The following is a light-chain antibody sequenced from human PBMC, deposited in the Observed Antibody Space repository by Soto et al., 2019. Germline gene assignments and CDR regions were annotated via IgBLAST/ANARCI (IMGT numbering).Light chain of an antibody. CDR1: QSVSNNY. CDR2: GSS. V-gene: IGKV3-20*01. CDR3: QQSGRPPPYP. J-gene: IGKJ2*01. Sequence: VLTQSPGTLSLSPGERATLSCRASQSVSNNYLAWYQQKPGQGPRLLIFGSSDRATGIPDRFSGSGSGTDFTLTISRLEPEDFAVYYCQQSGRPPPYPFGQGTKLELK.